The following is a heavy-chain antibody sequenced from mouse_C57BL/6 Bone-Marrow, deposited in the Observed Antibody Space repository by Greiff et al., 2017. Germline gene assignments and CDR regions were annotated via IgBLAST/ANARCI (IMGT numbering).Heavy chain of an antibody. CDR3: ASYDYDPAWFAY. Sequence: QVQLKQSGPGLVQPSQSLSITCTVSGFSLTSYGVHWVRQSPGKGLEWLGVIWSGGSTDYNAAFISRLSISKDNSKSQVFFKMNSLQAYDTAIYYCASYDYDPAWFAYWGQGTLVTVSA. D-gene: IGHD2-4*01. J-gene: IGHJ3*01. CDR2: IWSGGST. CDR1: GFSLTSYG. V-gene: IGHV2-2*01.